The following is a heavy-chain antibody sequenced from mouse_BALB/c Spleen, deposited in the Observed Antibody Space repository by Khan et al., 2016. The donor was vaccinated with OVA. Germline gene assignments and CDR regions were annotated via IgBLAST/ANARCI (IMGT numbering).Heavy chain of an antibody. CDR1: GFTFSTYG. J-gene: IGHJ3*01. V-gene: IGHV5-6*02. CDR2: ISTGGHYT. D-gene: IGHD1-1*01. CDR3: ARLAYYYDSEGFAY. Sequence: DVMLVESGGDLVEPGGSLKLSCAASGFTFSTYGMSWVRQTPDKRLEWVATISTGGHYTYYPDSVRGRFTISRDNDKNTLYLQMTSLKSEDTAMFYCARLAYYYDSEGFAYWGQGTLVTVSA.